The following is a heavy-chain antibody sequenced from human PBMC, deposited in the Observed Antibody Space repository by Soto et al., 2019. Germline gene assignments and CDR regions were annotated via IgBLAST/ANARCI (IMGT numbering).Heavy chain of an antibody. CDR2: ISRSSGYI. J-gene: IGHJ4*02. CDR3: ARCGTGVQDGYNYIPNY. V-gene: IGHV3-21*01. CDR1: GFTFSNYN. Sequence: EVQLVESGGGLVKPGESLRLSCAASGFTFSNYNMIWVRQAPGKGLEWVSSISRSSGYIYYADSMKGRVTISRDNAKNSRVRQMNSLRDGDTAGYCCARCGTGVQDGYNYIPNYWGQGTLVTVSS. D-gene: IGHD5-12*01.